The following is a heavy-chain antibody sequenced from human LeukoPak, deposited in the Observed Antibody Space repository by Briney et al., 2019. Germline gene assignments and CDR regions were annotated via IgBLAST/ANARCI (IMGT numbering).Heavy chain of an antibody. CDR3: ARVGVRFLDWYLDY. CDR1: GFTFSSYG. J-gene: IGHJ4*02. CDR2: ISYDGSNK. Sequence: GGSLRLSCAASGFTFSSYGMHWVRQAPGKGLEWVALISYDGSNKSYTDSVKGRFTISRDNSKNTLYLQMNSLRAEDTAVYYCARVGVRFLDWYLDYWGQGTLVTVSS. V-gene: IGHV3-30*03. D-gene: IGHD3-3*01.